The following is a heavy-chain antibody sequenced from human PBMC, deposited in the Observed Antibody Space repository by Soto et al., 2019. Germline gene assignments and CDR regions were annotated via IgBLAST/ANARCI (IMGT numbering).Heavy chain of an antibody. D-gene: IGHD1-26*01. CDR1: GYSFTGYW. CDR3: ARREYSGRYIYLSFDS. CDR2: IYPGDSDT. J-gene: IGHJ4*02. V-gene: IGHV5-51*01. Sequence: GESLKISCKGSGYSFTGYWIGWVRQMSGKGLEWMGIIYPGDSDTRYSPSFQGQVTISADKSINTAYLQWSSLKASDTAMYYCARREYSGRYIYLSFDSWGQGTMVTVSS.